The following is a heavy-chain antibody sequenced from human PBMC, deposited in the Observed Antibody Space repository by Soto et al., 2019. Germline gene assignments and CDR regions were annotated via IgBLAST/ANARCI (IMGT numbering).Heavy chain of an antibody. CDR3: ARDSVVPYYYGMDV. J-gene: IGHJ6*02. Sequence: QVQLVQSGAEVKKPGASVKVSCKASGYTFTSYAMHWVRQAPGQRLEWMGWINAGNGNTKYSQKFQGRVTITSDTSASTAYMELNSLRSEDTAVYYCARDSVVPYYYGMDVWGQGTTVTVTS. CDR1: GYTFTSYA. D-gene: IGHD2-2*01. CDR2: INAGNGNT. V-gene: IGHV1-3*01.